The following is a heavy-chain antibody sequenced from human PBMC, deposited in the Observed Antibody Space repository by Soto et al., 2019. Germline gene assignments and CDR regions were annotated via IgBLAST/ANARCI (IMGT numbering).Heavy chain of an antibody. V-gene: IGHV3-73*01. Sequence: EVQLVESGGYLVQPGGSLKLSCAASGFSFSGSTIHWVRQASGKGLEWLGRIRGKINHYAAAYGASVTGRITMSRDDSQDTAYLQINSLKTEDTAVYYCTRSAGNFGVPHKGGVYYTYYMDVWGKGTTVTVSS. CDR3: TRSAGNFGVPHKGGVYYTYYMDV. J-gene: IGHJ6*03. CDR1: GFSFSGST. CDR2: IRGKINHYAA. D-gene: IGHD3-3*01.